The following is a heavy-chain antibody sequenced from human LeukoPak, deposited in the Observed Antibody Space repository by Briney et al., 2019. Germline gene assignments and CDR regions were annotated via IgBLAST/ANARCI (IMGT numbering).Heavy chain of an antibody. CDR1: GITFSSYT. CDR2: IYYSGST. CDR3: ARGENFDY. J-gene: IGHJ4*02. Sequence: PGGSLRLSCAASGITFSSYTMNWIRQPPGKGLEWIGSIYYSGSTYYNPSLKSRVTISVDTSKNQFSLKLSSVTAADTAVYYCARGENFDYWGQGTLVTVSS. V-gene: IGHV4-39*01. D-gene: IGHD2/OR15-2a*01.